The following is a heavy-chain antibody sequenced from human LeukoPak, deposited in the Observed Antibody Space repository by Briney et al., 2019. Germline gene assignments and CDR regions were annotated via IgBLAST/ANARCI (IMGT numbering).Heavy chain of an antibody. J-gene: IGHJ4*02. CDR3: ARDGRLEYSHFYYFDY. CDR2: ISIYNDNR. V-gene: IGHV1-18*01. D-gene: IGHD6-6*01. CDR1: GYTFNSYG. Sequence: ASVKVSCKASGYTFNSYGLTWVRQAPGQGLEWMAWISIYNDNRRYAQKFQGRVTLTIDKTTTTAYMELTGLRSDDTATYYCARDGRLEYSHFYYFDYWGQGTLVTVSS.